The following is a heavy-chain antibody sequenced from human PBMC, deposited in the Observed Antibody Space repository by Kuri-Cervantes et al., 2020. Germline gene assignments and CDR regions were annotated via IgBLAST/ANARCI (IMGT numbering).Heavy chain of an antibody. D-gene: IGHD6-13*01. CDR3: ATSLAAADVSWFDP. V-gene: IGHV1-2*04. J-gene: IGHJ5*02. CDR2: INPNSGGT. CDR1: GYTFTGYY. Sequence: ASVKVSCKASGYTFTGYYMHWVRQAPGQGLEWMGWINPNSGGTNYAQKFQGWVTMTRDTSISTAYMELSRLRSDDTAVYYCATSLAAADVSWFDPWGQGTLVTVSS.